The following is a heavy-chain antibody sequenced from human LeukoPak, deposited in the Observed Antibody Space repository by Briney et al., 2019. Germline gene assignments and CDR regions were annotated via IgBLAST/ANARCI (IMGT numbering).Heavy chain of an antibody. Sequence: GGSLRLSCAASGFTFSGSAMHWVRQASGKGLEWVGRIRSEPNSYATAYAASVKGRFTISRDDSKNTAYLQMNSLKTEDTALYYCTRPDDYGDYWGQGTLVTVSS. J-gene: IGHJ4*02. CDR1: GFTFSGSA. CDR3: TRPDDYGDY. CDR2: IRSEPNSYAT. V-gene: IGHV3-73*01.